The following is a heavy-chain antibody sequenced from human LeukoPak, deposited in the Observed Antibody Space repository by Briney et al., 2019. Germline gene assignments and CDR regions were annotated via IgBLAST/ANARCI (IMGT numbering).Heavy chain of an antibody. CDR3: ARSCSGGSCYWGGGDY. CDR2: ISAYNGDT. V-gene: IGHV1-18*01. CDR1: GYTFTSYG. J-gene: IGHJ4*02. Sequence: ASVKVSCKASGYTFTSYGISWVRQAPGQGLEWMGWISAYNGDTNYAQKLQGRVTMTADTSTSTAYMELRSLRSDDTAVYYCARSCSGGSCYWGGGDYWGQGTLVTVSS. D-gene: IGHD2-15*01.